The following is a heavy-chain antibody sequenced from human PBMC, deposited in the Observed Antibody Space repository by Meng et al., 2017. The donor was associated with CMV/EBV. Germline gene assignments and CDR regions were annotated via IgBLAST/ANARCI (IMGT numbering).Heavy chain of an antibody. CDR3: ARGRRGYSGYDFYDY. D-gene: IGHD5-12*01. V-gene: IGHV3-11*01. Sequence: GESLKISCAASGFTFSDYYMSWIRQAPGKGLEWVSYISSSGSTIYYADSVKGRFTISRDNAKNSLYLQMNSLRAEDTAVYYCARGRRGYSGYDFYDYWGQGTLVTVSS. J-gene: IGHJ4*02. CDR1: GFTFSDYY. CDR2: ISSSGSTI.